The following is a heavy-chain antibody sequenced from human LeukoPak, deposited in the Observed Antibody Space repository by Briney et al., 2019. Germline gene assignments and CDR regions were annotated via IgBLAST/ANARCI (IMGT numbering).Heavy chain of an antibody. Sequence: ASVKVSCKASGYIFTTYYMHWVRQAPGQGLEWMGIINPSGVSTIYAQKFQGRVTMTRDMSTSTVYMELSSLRSEDTAVYYCARGWQNAPFDYWGQGTLVTVSS. J-gene: IGHJ4*02. CDR1: GYIFTTYY. CDR3: ARGWQNAPFDY. D-gene: IGHD1-1*01. V-gene: IGHV1-46*01. CDR2: INPSGVST.